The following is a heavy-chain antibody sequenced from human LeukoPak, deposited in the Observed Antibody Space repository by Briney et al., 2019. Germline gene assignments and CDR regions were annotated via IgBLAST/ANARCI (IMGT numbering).Heavy chain of an antibody. D-gene: IGHD3-22*01. CDR1: GFTFSSYG. Sequence: GGSLRLSCAASGFTFSSYGMHWVRQAPGKGLEWVAFIRYDGSNKYYADSVKGRFTISRGNSKNTLYLQMNSLRAEDTAVYYCAKDPTGYYYDSSGYLLPDYWGQGTLVTVSS. CDR2: IRYDGSNK. V-gene: IGHV3-30*02. J-gene: IGHJ4*02. CDR3: AKDPTGYYYDSSGYLLPDY.